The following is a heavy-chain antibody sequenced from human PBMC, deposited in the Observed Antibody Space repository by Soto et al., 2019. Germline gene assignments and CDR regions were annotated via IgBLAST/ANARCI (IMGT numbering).Heavy chain of an antibody. CDR3: AHPRNSGYDCVY. J-gene: IGHJ4*02. CDR2: IYWDDDK. Sequence: QITLKESGPTLVKPTQTLTLTCTFSGFSLSTSGVGVGWIRQPPGKTLEWLALIYWDDDKRYSPSLRSRLTTTEDTCKNRVVITMTAVDPGDTATYYCAHPRNSGYDCVYWGQGTLVTVSS. V-gene: IGHV2-5*02. D-gene: IGHD5-12*01. CDR1: GFSLSTSGVG.